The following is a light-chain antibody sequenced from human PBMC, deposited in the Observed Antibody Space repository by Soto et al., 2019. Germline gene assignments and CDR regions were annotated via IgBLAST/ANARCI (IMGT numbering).Light chain of an antibody. J-gene: IGKJ1*01. CDR2: KAS. Sequence: DIQMTQSPSTLSASVGDRVTITCRASQSISSWLAWYQQNPGKAPKLLIYKASSLESGVPSRISGRGSGTEFTLTLSSLQPDDFAAYYCQQCHSYPWTFGQGTKVQIQ. CDR3: QQCHSYPWT. V-gene: IGKV1-5*03. CDR1: QSISSW.